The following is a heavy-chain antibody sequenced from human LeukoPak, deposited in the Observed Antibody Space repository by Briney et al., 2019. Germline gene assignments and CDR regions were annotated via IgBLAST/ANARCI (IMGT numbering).Heavy chain of an antibody. CDR3: AKDQSVGGTPGDPFDI. CDR1: GLTFSSYA. CDR2: ISGSGGST. V-gene: IGHV3-23*01. D-gene: IGHD1-26*01. Sequence: GGSLRLSCAASGLTFSSYAMSWVRQAPGKGLEWVSAISGSGGSTYYADSVKGRFTISRDNSKNTLYLQMNSLRAEDTAVYYCAKDQSVGGTPGDPFDIWGQGTMVTVSS. J-gene: IGHJ3*02.